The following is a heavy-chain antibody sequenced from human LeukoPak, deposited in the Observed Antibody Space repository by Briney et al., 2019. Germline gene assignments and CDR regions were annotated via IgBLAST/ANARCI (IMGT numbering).Heavy chain of an antibody. J-gene: IGHJ4*02. CDR2: IYYSGGT. V-gene: IGHV4-61*08. D-gene: IGHD3-10*01. CDR3: ARGGCYYFDY. Sequence: SETLSLTCTVSGGSISSGGYYWSWIRQHPGKGLEWIGYIYYSGGTNYNPSLKSRVTISVDTSKNQFSLKLSSVTAADTAVYYCARGGCYYFDYWGQGTLVTVSS. CDR1: GGSISSGGYY.